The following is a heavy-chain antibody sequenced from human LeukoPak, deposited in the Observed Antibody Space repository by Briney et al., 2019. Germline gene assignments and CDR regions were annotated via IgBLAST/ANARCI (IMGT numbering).Heavy chain of an antibody. CDR1: GGSVTSGNYY. Sequence: SETLSLTCTVSGGSVTSGNYYWYWLRQPAGKGLEWIGRIYTNGGASYNPSLKSRVTISIDASKNQFSLKLSSVTAADTAVYYCARAPPGYWGQGILVTVSS. CDR3: ARAPPGY. J-gene: IGHJ4*02. V-gene: IGHV4-61*02. CDR2: IYTNGGA.